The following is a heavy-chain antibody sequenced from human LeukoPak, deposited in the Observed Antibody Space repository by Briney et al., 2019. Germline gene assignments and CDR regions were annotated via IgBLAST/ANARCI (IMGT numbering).Heavy chain of an antibody. CDR1: GVSFSGYY. J-gene: IGHJ4*02. Sequence: SETLSLTCAVYGVSFSGYYWSWIRQPPGKGLEWIGEINHSGSTNYNPSLKSRVTISVDTSKNQFSLKLSSVTAADTAVYYCARRPLGAHFDYWGQGTLVTVSS. D-gene: IGHD1-26*01. CDR3: ARRPLGAHFDY. CDR2: INHSGST. V-gene: IGHV4-34*01.